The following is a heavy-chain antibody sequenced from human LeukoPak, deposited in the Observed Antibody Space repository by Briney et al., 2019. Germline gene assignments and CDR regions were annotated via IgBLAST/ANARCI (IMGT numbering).Heavy chain of an antibody. CDR1: GFTFNSCA. D-gene: IGHD3-22*01. Sequence: GGSLRLSCAASGFTFNSCAMNWVRQAPGRGLEWVSTISGSGDSTYYADSVKGRFTISRDNSKNTLYLQMNSLRAEDTAVYYCAKRLHCYDSSGAPESYFDYWGQGTLV. CDR2: ISGSGDST. J-gene: IGHJ4*02. CDR3: AKRLHCYDSSGAPESYFDY. V-gene: IGHV3-23*01.